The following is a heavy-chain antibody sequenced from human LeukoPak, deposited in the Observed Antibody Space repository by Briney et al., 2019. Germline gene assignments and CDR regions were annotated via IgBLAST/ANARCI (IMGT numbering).Heavy chain of an antibody. CDR2: IYYSGST. Sequence: SETLSLTCTVSGGSISSGGYYWSWIRQHPGKGLEWIGYIYYSGSTYYNPSLKSRITISVDTSKNQFSLKLSSVTAADMAVYYCARGSGCDWTYDYWGQGTLVTVSS. CDR3: ARGSGCDWTYDY. V-gene: IGHV4-31*03. CDR1: GGSISSGGYY. D-gene: IGHD5-12*01. J-gene: IGHJ4*02.